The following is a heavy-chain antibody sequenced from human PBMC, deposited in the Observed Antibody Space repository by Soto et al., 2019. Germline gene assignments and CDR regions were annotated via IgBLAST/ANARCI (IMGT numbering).Heavy chain of an antibody. CDR2: IVVGSGNT. CDR1: GFTFSSST. Sequence: SVKVSCKASGFTFSSSTVQWVRQARGQRLEWIGWIVVGSGNTDYAQKFQERVTITRDMSTSAVYMELSSLRSDDTAVYYCAAVDYDFWSGYYGPWGQGTLVTVSS. J-gene: IGHJ5*02. CDR3: AAVDYDFWSGYYGP. D-gene: IGHD3-3*01. V-gene: IGHV1-58*01.